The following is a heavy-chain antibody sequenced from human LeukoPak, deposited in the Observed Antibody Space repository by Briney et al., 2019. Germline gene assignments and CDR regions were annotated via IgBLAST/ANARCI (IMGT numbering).Heavy chain of an antibody. CDR3: ARHGSWSFDY. D-gene: IGHD6-13*01. V-gene: IGHV3-23*01. Sequence: GGSLRLSCAASGFTFSSHAMSWVRQAPGKGLEWVSAITSGSGSNVYYTDSLKGRFTISRDNSRNTLYLHMNSLRAEDTAVYYCARHGSWSFDYWGQGTLLTVSA. CDR2: ITSGSGSNV. CDR1: GFTFSSHA. J-gene: IGHJ4*02.